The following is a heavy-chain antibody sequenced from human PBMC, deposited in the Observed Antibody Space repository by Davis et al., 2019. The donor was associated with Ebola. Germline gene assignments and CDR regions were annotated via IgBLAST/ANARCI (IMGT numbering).Heavy chain of an antibody. CDR1: GFTFRNYA. V-gene: IGHV3-33*08. CDR2: IWYDGNNK. D-gene: IGHD6-19*01. J-gene: IGHJ1*01. CDR3: ARGGYSSGWHVEYFQH. Sequence: GESLKISCAASGFTFRNYAMHWVRQAPGKGLEWVAAIWYDGNNKYYADSVKGRFTISRDISKNTLYLQMNSLRAEDTAVYFCARGGYSSGWHVEYFQHWGQGTLVTVSS.